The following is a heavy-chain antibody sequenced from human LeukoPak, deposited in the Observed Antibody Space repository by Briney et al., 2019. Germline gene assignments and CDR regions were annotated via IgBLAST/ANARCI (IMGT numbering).Heavy chain of an antibody. J-gene: IGHJ4*02. CDR3: AKGGINLVRGSFDY. CDR2: ISGSGGST. CDR1: GFTFSSYA. D-gene: IGHD3-10*01. Sequence: GGSLRLSCAASGFTFSSYAMGWVRQAPGKGLEWVSAISGSGGSTYYAGSVKGRFTISRDNSKNTLYLQMNSLRAEDTAVYYCAKGGINLVRGSFDYWGQGTLVTVSS. V-gene: IGHV3-23*01.